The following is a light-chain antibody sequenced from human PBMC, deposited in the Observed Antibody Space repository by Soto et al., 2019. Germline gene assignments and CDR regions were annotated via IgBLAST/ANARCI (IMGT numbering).Light chain of an antibody. CDR1: QSISSY. CDR3: HQYYGYPRT. V-gene: IGKV1-39*01. CDR2: AAS. Sequence: DIQMTQSPSSLSASVGDRVTITCRASQSISSYLNWYQQKPGKAPELLVYAASSLQSGVPPRFSGSGSGTDFTLTISRLQSEDFATYYCHQYYGYPRTFGQGTKVDIK. J-gene: IGKJ1*01.